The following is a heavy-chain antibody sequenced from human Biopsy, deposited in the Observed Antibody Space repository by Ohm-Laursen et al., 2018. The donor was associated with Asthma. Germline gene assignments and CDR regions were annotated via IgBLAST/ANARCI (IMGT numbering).Heavy chain of an antibody. J-gene: IGHJ4*02. Sequence: SLRLSCSASGFTFSNYGMHWVRQTPGKGLEWVAVISFDGSNKDYADSVKGRFTISRDNSKNTLHLEMNSLRVEDTAVYYCARDVMEWYLPAFDFWGQGTLVTVSS. V-gene: IGHV3-30*03. D-gene: IGHD3-3*01. CDR1: GFTFSNYG. CDR3: ARDVMEWYLPAFDF. CDR2: ISFDGSNK.